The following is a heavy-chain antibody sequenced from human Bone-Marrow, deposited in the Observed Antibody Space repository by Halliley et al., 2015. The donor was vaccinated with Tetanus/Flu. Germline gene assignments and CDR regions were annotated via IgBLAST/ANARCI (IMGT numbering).Heavy chain of an antibody. Sequence: SLRLSCAASGFTFNSYAMHWVRQAPGKGLEWVAVISYDESGQYYADSVKGRFTISRDNSKNTLYLQMNSLRAEDTAVYYCARVRWEWSLPYYFDSWGQGTLVTVSS. V-gene: IGHV3-30-3*01. D-gene: IGHD3-3*01. J-gene: IGHJ4*02. CDR3: ARVRWEWSLPYYFDS. CDR1: GFTFNSYA. CDR2: ISYDESGQ.